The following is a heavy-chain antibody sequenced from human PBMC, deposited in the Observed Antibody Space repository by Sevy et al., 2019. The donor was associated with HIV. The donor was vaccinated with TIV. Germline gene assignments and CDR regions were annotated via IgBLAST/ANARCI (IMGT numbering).Heavy chain of an antibody. CDR2: ISGSGGTT. D-gene: IGHD6-19*01. J-gene: IGHJ6*02. CDR3: AKVLARGVAVAGTAWGMDV. V-gene: IGHV3-23*01. Sequence: GGSLRLSCAASVFTFTNYAKNWVRQAPGKGLEWVSAISGSGGTTYYADSVQGRFTISRDKSKNTLYLQMNSLRAEDTAVYYCAKVLARGVAVAGTAWGMDVWGQGTTVTVSS. CDR1: VFTFTNYA.